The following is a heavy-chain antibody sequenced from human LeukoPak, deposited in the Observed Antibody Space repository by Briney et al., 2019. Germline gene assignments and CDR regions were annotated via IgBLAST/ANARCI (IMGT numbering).Heavy chain of an antibody. CDR2: ISGSGTAT. Sequence: GGPLRLSCAASGFTSGFTFSSFAMSWVRQAPGKGLEWVSAISGSGTATNYADSVKGRFTISRDNSRNTMYLQMNSLRAEDTAVYYCAKRGPCKQLLLCYMDVWGKGSTVTVSS. CDR1: GFTFSSFA. V-gene: IGHV3-23*01. J-gene: IGHJ6*03. D-gene: IGHD6-13*01. CDR3: AKRGPCKQLLLCYMDV.